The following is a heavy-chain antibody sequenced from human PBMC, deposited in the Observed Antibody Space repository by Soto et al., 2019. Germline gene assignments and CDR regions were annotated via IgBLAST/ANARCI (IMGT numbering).Heavy chain of an antibody. D-gene: IGHD1-7*01. V-gene: IGHV3-30*18. CDR2: ISYDGSNK. Sequence: GGSLRLSCAASGFTFSSYGMHWVRQAPGKGLEWVAVISYDGSNKYYADSVKGRFTISRDNSKNTLYLQMNSLRAEDTAVYYCAKVKAGTLYYFDYWGQGTLVTVSS. CDR3: AKVKAGTLYYFDY. CDR1: GFTFSSYG. J-gene: IGHJ4*02.